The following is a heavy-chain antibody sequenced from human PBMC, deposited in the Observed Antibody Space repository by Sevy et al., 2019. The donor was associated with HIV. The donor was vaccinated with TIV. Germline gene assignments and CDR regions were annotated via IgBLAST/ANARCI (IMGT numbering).Heavy chain of an antibody. J-gene: IGHJ5*02. CDR2: IYTSGST. CDR3: AREVERTLYPNWFDP. CDR1: GGSISSYY. Sequence: SETLSLTCTVSGGSISSYYWSWIRQPAGKGLEWIGRIYTSGSTNYNPSLKSRVTMSVDTSNNQFSLKLSSVTAADTAVYYCAREVERTLYPNWFDPWGQGTLVTVSS. D-gene: IGHD1-1*01. V-gene: IGHV4-4*07.